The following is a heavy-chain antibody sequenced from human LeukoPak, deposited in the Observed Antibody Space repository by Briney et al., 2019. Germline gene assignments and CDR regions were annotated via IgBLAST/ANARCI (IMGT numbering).Heavy chain of an antibody. Sequence: GSLRLSCAASGFTFSNCAMSWVRQAPGKGLEWISYIHSSSSSIYYADSVKGRFTISRDNAKNSLYLQMNSLRDEDTAVYFCARDRLGAGSFDIWGQGTMVTVSS. CDR1: GFTFSNCA. V-gene: IGHV3-48*02. J-gene: IGHJ3*02. CDR3: ARDRLGAGSFDI. CDR2: IHSSSSSI. D-gene: IGHD7-27*01.